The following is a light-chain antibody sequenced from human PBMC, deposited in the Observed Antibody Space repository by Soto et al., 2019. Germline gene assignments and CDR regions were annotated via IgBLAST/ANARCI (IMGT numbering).Light chain of an antibody. Sequence: DIQMTQSPSSLSASLGDRVCINCQASQDISNYLNWYQQKLGKAPKLLIYDASNLETGVPSRFSGSGSGTDFTFTISSLQPEDIATYYCQQYSNLITFGQGTRLEI. CDR3: QQYSNLIT. J-gene: IGKJ5*01. CDR2: DAS. V-gene: IGKV1-33*01. CDR1: QDISNY.